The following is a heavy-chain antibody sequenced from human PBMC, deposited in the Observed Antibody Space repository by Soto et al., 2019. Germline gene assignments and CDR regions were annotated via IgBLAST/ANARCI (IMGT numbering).Heavy chain of an antibody. CDR1: GYRITSYG. J-gene: IGHJ6*02. CDR2: IYPGDSDT. Sequence: PGESMKLSCKGSGYRITSYGIDWVSKLTGKGLELMGIIYPGDSDTRYSPSFQGQDTISADKSISTAYLQWSSLKASDTAMYYCARHEVDDFWSGYPIYYGMDVWGQGTTVTVSS. D-gene: IGHD3-3*01. CDR3: ARHEVDDFWSGYPIYYGMDV. V-gene: IGHV5-51*01.